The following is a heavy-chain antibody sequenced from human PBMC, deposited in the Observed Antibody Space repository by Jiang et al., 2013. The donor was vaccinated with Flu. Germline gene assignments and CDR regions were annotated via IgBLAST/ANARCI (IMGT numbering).Heavy chain of an antibody. CDR3: ARQGGNGTEDY. J-gene: IGHJ4*02. D-gene: IGHD1-7*01. CDR1: GYSFTRNW. CDR2: IYPGDSDT. Sequence: KKPGESLKISCKGSGYSFTRNWIAWVRQMPGKGLEWMGIIYPGDSDTRYSPSFQGQVAFSADKSISTASLHLGSLKASDTAMYYCARQGGNGTEDYWGQGTLVTVSS. V-gene: IGHV5-51*01.